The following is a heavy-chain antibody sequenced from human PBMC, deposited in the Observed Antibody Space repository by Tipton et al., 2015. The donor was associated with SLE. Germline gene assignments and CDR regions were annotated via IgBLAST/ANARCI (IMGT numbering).Heavy chain of an antibody. CDR3: ARVRSSSSVAGTEFDY. V-gene: IGHV3-48*01. J-gene: IGHJ4*02. D-gene: IGHD6-19*01. CDR2: ISSSGSTM. CDR1: GFTFSPYS. Sequence: GSLRLSCAASGFTFSPYSMTWVRQAPGKGLEWISYISSSGSTMYYADSVKGRFTISRDNAKNSLYLHMNSLRAEDTAVYYCARVRSSSSVAGTEFDYWGQGTLVTVSS.